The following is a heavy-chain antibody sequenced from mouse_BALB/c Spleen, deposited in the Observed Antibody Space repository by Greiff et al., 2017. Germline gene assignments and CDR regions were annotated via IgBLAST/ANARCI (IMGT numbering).Heavy chain of an antibody. V-gene: IGHV1-4*01. CDR2: INPSSGYT. Sequence: QVQLKESGAELARPGASVKMSCKASGYTFTSYTMHWVKQRPGQGLEWIGYINPSSGYTNYNQKFKDKATLTADKSSSTAYMQLSSLTSEDSAVYYCARGTTGYFDVWGAGTTVTVSS. D-gene: IGHD1-1*01. CDR1: GYTFTSYT. J-gene: IGHJ1*01. CDR3: ARGTTGYFDV.